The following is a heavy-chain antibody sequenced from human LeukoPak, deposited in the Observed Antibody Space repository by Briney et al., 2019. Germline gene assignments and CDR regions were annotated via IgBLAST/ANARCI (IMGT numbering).Heavy chain of an antibody. J-gene: IGHJ5*02. D-gene: IGHD5-18*01. CDR2: ISCTSYM. CDR3: ARDTAMVTFDP. V-gene: IGHV3-21*01. Sequence: PGGSLRLSCAASGFTFTAYTINWVRQAPGKGLEWVSSISCTSYMYYADSVKGRFTISRDNAKNSVYLQMNSLRAEDTAVYYCARDTAMVTFDPWGQGTLVTVCS. CDR1: GFTFTAYT.